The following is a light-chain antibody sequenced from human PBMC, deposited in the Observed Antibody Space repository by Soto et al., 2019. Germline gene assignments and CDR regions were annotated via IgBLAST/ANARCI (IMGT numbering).Light chain of an antibody. CDR2: WAY. J-gene: IGKJ1*01. V-gene: IGKV4-1*01. CDR3: QQYYSTPQT. CDR1: QSVLYSSNNKNY. Sequence: DIVMTQSPDSLPVSPGERATINCKSSQSVLYSSNNKNYLAWYQQKPGQPPKLLIYWAYTRESGVPDRFSGSGSGTDFTLTISSLQAEDVAVYYCQQYYSTPQTFGQGTKVEIK.